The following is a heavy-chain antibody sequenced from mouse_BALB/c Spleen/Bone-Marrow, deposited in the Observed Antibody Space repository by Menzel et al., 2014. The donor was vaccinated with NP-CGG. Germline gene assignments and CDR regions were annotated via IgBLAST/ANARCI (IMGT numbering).Heavy chain of an antibody. CDR1: GYTFSRYR. CDR2: ILPGSGST. CDR3: ARWGYGSSYVGYFDV. Sequence: VQLQQSGAELMKPGASVKISCKVTGYTFSRYRIEWAKQRPGHGLEWIGEILPGSGSTNYNEKFKGKATFTADTSSNTAYMQLSSLTSEDSAVYYCARWGYGSSYVGYFDVWGAGTTVTVSS. V-gene: IGHV1-9*01. D-gene: IGHD1-1*01. J-gene: IGHJ1*01.